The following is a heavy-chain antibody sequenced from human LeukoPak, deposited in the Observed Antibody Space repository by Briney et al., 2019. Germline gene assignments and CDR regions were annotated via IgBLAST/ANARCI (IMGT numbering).Heavy chain of an antibody. CDR2: INPNSGGT. V-gene: IGHV1-2*06. Sequence: ASVKVSCTASGYTFTSYYMHWVRQAPGQGLEWMGRINPNSGGTNYAQKFQGRVTMTRDTSISTAYMELSRLRSDDTAVYYCASPGGTYCSGGSCRPSLDYYYYGMDVWGQGTTVTVSS. D-gene: IGHD2-15*01. CDR3: ASPGGTYCSGGSCRPSLDYYYYGMDV. CDR1: GYTFTSYY. J-gene: IGHJ6*02.